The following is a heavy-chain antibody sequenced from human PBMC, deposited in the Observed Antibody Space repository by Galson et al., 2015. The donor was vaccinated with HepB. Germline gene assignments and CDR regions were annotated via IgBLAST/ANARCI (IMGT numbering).Heavy chain of an antibody. J-gene: IGHJ4*02. CDR1: GFTFSSYA. Sequence: SLRLSCAASGFTFSSYAMSWVRQAPGKGLEWVSAISGSGGSTYFADSVKGRFTISRDNSKNTLYLQMNSLRAEDTAVYYCANLPLNWDQFDYWGQGTLVTVSS. D-gene: IGHD7-27*01. V-gene: IGHV3-23*01. CDR2: ISGSGGST. CDR3: ANLPLNWDQFDY.